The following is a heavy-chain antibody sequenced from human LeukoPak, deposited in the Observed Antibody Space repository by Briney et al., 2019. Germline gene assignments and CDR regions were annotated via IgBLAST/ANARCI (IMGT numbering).Heavy chain of an antibody. D-gene: IGHD5-24*01. CDR2: KSYDGSNK. Sequence: PGRSLRLSCAASGFTFSSYAMHWVRQAPGKGLEWVAVKSYDGSNKYYADSVKGRFTSSRDNSKNTLYLQMNSLRAEDTAVYYCARGTPKDGYIEYYFDYWGQGTLVTVSS. CDR1: GFTFSSYA. J-gene: IGHJ4*02. CDR3: ARGTPKDGYIEYYFDY. V-gene: IGHV3-30*04.